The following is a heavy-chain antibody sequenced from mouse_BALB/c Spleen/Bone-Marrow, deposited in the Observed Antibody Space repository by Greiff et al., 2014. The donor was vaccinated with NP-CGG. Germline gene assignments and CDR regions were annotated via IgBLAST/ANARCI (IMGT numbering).Heavy chain of an antibody. CDR1: GYSITSGYS. Sequence: EVKLVESGPDLVKPSQSLSLTCTVTGYSITSGYSWHWIRQFPGNKLEWMGYIHYSGSTNYNPSLKSRISITRDTSKNQFFLQLNSVTTEDTATYYCARRVRGYDVPVWFAYWGQGTLVTVSA. V-gene: IGHV3-1*02. CDR3: ARRVRGYDVPVWFAY. D-gene: IGHD2-2*01. CDR2: IHYSGST. J-gene: IGHJ3*01.